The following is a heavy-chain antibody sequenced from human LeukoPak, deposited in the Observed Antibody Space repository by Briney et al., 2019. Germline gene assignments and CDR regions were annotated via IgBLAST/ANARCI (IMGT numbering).Heavy chain of an antibody. J-gene: IGHJ4*02. CDR1: GGSISSSSYY. V-gene: IGHV4-61*02. D-gene: IGHD5-18*01. CDR2: FSTSGST. Sequence: SETLSLTCTVSGGSISSSSYYWGWIRQPPGKGLEWIGRFSTSGSTNYNPSLKSRVTISVDSSKNQFSLNLRSVTAADTAVYYCAREGGYSYGDAPLHFDYWGQGTLVTVSS. CDR3: AREGGYSYGDAPLHFDY.